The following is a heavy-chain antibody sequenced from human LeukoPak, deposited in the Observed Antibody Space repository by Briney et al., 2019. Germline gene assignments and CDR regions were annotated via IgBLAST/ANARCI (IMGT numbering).Heavy chain of an antibody. V-gene: IGHV5-51*01. Sequence: GESLKISCKGSEYSFSIYWIGWVRQMPGKGLEWMGIIYPGDSDTRYSPSFQGQVTISADKSTSTAYLQWSSLKASDTAMYYCARVYDTFDWGQGTPVTVSS. D-gene: IGHD3-3*01. CDR3: ARVYDTFD. CDR2: IYPGDSDT. CDR1: EYSFSIYW. J-gene: IGHJ4*02.